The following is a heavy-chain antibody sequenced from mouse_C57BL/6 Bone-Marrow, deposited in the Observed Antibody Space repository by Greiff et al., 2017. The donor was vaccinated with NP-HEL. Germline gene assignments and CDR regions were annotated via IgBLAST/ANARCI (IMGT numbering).Heavy chain of an antibody. CDR1: GYTFTSYW. V-gene: IGHV1-69*01. CDR3: ARLVDY. CDR2: IDPSDSYT. J-gene: IGHJ2*01. Sequence: QVQLQQPGAELVMPGASVKLSCKASGYTFTSYWMHWVKQRPGQGLEWIGEIDPSDSYTNYNQQFKGKSTLTVDKSSSTAYMQLSSLTSEDSAVYYCARLVDYWGQGTTLTVSS.